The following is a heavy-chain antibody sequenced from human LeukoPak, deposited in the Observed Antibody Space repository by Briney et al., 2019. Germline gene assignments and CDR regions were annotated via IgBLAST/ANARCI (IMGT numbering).Heavy chain of an antibody. CDR2: ISSSSSYI. V-gene: IGHV3-21*01. Sequence: GGSLRLSCAASGFTFSSYSMNWVRQAPGKGLEWVSSISSSSSYIYYADSVKGRFTISRDNAKNSLYLQMNSLRAEDTAVYYCATLTVTYGDYYYMDVWGKGTTVTVSS. D-gene: IGHD4-11*01. J-gene: IGHJ6*03. CDR1: GFTFSSYS. CDR3: ATLTVTYGDYYYMDV.